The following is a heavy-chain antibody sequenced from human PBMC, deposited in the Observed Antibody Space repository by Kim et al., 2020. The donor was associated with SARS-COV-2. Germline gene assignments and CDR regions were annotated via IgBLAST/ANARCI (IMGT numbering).Heavy chain of an antibody. Sequence: GESLKISCKGSGYSFASYWIGWVRQMPGKGLEWMGIIYPGDSDTRYSPSFQGQVTISADKSISTAYLQWSSLKASDTAMYYCARLSVRYCSSTSCYHPAGGAFDIWGQGTMVTVSS. J-gene: IGHJ3*02. CDR1: GYSFASYW. D-gene: IGHD2-2*01. V-gene: IGHV5-51*01. CDR2: IYPGDSDT. CDR3: ARLSVRYCSSTSCYHPAGGAFDI.